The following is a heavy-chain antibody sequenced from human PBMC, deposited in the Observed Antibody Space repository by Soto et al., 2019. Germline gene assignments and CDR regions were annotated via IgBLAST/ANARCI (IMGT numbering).Heavy chain of an antibody. CDR3: ARGHSSGWIDAFDI. CDR1: GGSISSYY. CDR2: IYYSGST. J-gene: IGHJ3*02. D-gene: IGHD6-19*01. V-gene: IGHV4-59*01. Sequence: QVQLQESGPGLVKPSETLSLTCTVSGGSISSYYWSWIRQPPGKGLEWIGYIYYSGSTNYNPSLKSRVTILVDTSKNQFSLKLSSVTAADTAVYYCARGHSSGWIDAFDIWGQGTMVTVSS.